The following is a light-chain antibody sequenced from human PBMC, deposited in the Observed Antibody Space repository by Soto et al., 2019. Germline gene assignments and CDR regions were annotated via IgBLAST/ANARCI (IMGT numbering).Light chain of an antibody. Sequence: QSVLTQPPSASGTPGQRVTITCSGSSSNVGSNTVSWYQQLPGTAPKVLIYSDAQRPSGVPDRFSGSRSGSSASLAISGLQSGDEADYYCASWEDSLNGWVIGGGTKVTVL. V-gene: IGLV1-44*01. CDR1: SSNVGSNT. CDR3: ASWEDSLNGWV. J-gene: IGLJ3*02. CDR2: SDA.